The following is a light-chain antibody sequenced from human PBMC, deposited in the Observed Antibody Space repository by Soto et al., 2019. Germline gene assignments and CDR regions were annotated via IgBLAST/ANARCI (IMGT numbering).Light chain of an antibody. V-gene: IGKV1-5*01. CDR1: QSVTDW. CDR3: QQYYRSCT. CDR2: DAS. J-gene: IGKJ2*02. Sequence: DIQLTQSPSTLSASVGDRVTITCRASQSVTDWLAWYQQKPGKAPKLLIYDASSLQSGFPSRFSGSGSGTEFSLTISSLQPDDFATYYCQQYYRSCTFGQGTKVEIK.